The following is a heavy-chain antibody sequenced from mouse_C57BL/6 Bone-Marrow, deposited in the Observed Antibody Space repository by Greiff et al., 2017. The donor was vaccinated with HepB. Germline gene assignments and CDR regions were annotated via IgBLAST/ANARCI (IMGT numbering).Heavy chain of an antibody. J-gene: IGHJ3*01. CDR2: INPNNGGT. V-gene: IGHV1-18*01. Sequence: EVKLMESGPELVKPGASVKIPCKASGYTFTDYNMDWVKQSHGKSLEWIGDINPNNGGTIYNQKFKGKATLTVDKSSSTAYMELRSLTSEDTAVYYCARSDDGSWFAYWGQGTLVTVSA. CDR3: ARSDDGSWFAY. D-gene: IGHD2-3*01. CDR1: GYTFTDYN.